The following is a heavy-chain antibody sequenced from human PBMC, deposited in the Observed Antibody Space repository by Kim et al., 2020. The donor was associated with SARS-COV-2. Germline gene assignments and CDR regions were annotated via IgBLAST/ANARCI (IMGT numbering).Heavy chain of an antibody. CDR3: ARGRGPGGWNYDDY. V-gene: IGHV4-38-2*02. Sequence: SETLSLTCTVSGYSISSGYYWGWIRQPPGKGLEWIGSIYHSGSTYYNPSLKSRVTISVDTSKNQFSLKLSSVTAADTAVYYCARGRGPGGWNYDDYWGQGTLVTVSS. CDR1: GYSISSGYY. D-gene: IGHD3-10*01. CDR2: IYHSGST. J-gene: IGHJ4*02.